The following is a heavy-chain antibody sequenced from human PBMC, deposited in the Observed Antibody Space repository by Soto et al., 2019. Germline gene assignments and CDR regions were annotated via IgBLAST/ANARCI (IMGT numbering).Heavy chain of an antibody. V-gene: IGHV1-18*01. D-gene: IGHD3-10*01. Sequence: ASVKVSCKASGYTFTNYGISWVRQAPGQGLEWVGWISAYNGNTKYAQKLQGRVTMTTDTSTSTAYMELRSLRSDDTAVYYCARGVGSGSHYNQYNWFDPWGQGTLVTVSS. CDR3: ARGVGSGSHYNQYNWFDP. CDR2: ISAYNGNT. CDR1: GYTFTNYG. J-gene: IGHJ5*02.